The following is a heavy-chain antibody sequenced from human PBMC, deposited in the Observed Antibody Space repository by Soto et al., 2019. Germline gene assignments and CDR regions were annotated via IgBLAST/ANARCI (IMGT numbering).Heavy chain of an antibody. CDR2: IYYSGST. V-gene: IGHV4-59*01. CDR3: ARDSLGITGTTGGYYYYGMDV. Sequence: PSETLCLTCTVSGGSISSYYWSWIRQPPGKGREWIGYIYYSGSTNYNPSLKSRVTISVDTSKNQFSLKLSSVTAADTAVYYCARDSLGITGTTGGYYYYGMDVWGQGTTVTVSS. D-gene: IGHD1-7*01. CDR1: GGSISSYY. J-gene: IGHJ6*02.